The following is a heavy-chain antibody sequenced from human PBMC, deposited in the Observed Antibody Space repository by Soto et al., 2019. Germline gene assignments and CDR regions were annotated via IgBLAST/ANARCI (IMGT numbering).Heavy chain of an antibody. D-gene: IGHD3-10*01. Sequence: PTLVNPTQTLTLTCSFSGFSLRTSGTRVSWIRQPPGKALEWLARIDWDDDKFYSTSLKTRLTISKDTSKNQVVLTMTNMDPVDTATFYCARMSAGGGDFDYWGQGTLVTVS. CDR1: GFSLRTSGTR. CDR3: ARMSAGGGDFDY. V-gene: IGHV2-70*04. J-gene: IGHJ4*02. CDR2: IDWDDDK.